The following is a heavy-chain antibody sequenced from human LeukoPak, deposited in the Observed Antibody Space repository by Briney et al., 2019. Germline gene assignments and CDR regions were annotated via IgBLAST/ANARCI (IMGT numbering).Heavy chain of an antibody. Sequence: ASVKVSCKASGYTFTSYGISWVRQAPGQGHEWMGWISAYNGNTNYAQKLQGRVTMTTDTSTSTAYMKLRSLRSDDTAVYYCARSDCSSTSCDGGSFDYWGQGTLVTVSS. CDR1: GYTFTSYG. CDR2: ISAYNGNT. CDR3: ARSDCSSTSCDGGSFDY. J-gene: IGHJ4*02. V-gene: IGHV1-18*01. D-gene: IGHD2-2*01.